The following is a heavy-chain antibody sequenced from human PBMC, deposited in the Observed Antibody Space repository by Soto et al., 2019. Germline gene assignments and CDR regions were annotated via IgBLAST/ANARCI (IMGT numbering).Heavy chain of an antibody. CDR1: GFSLSTTGLG. CDR2: IYWDDNN. D-gene: IGHD3-9*01. Sequence: QITLKESGPTLVKPTQTLTLTCTFSGFSLSTTGLGVGWIRQPPGKALEWLAVIYWDDNNRFSPSLRSRLTLTKDPSENQLFLTMPNMDPVDTATYYCAHRLDRSYFHYWGQGILVTVSS. V-gene: IGHV2-5*02. J-gene: IGHJ4*02. CDR3: AHRLDRSYFHY.